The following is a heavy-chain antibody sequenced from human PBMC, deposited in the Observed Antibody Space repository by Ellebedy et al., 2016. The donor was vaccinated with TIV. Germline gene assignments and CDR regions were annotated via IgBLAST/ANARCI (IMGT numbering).Heavy chain of an antibody. D-gene: IGHD2-21*02. CDR1: GGSISNSDYY. V-gene: IGHV4-39*01. J-gene: IGHJ4*02. Sequence: MPSETLSLTCTVSGGSISNSDYYWNWIRQPPGKGLEYIGSVYYSGSPYYNPSFKSLVTLSADTSKNQFSLNLRTVTAADTAVYYCARTDPWQPIDDWGQGILVSVSS. CDR3: ARTDPWQPIDD. CDR2: VYYSGSP.